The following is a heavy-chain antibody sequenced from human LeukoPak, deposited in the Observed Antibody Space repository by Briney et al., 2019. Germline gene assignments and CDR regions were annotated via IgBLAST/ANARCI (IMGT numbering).Heavy chain of an antibody. J-gene: IGHJ4*02. CDR1: GFTFSNYA. CDR2: ITGSGGST. Sequence: GGSLRLSCAASGFTFSNYAMSWVRQAPEKGLEWVSAITGSGGSTYYADSVKGRFTISRDNSKNTLYLQMNSLRAEDTAVYYCAKWGDYDVLTGYYDPDYWGQGTLVTVSS. V-gene: IGHV3-23*01. CDR3: AKWGDYDVLTGYYDPDY. D-gene: IGHD3-9*01.